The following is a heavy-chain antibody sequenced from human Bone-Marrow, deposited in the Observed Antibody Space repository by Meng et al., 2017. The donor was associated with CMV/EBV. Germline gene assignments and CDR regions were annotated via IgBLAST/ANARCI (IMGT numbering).Heavy chain of an antibody. CDR2: ISGSGGST. V-gene: IGHV3-23*01. CDR1: GLTFSSYA. Sequence: GGSLRLSCAASGLTFSSYAMSWVRQAPGKGLEWVSAISGSGGSTYYADSVKGRFTISRDNSKNTLYLQMNSLRAEDTAVYYCASGQVYYDVWSGYNYGMDVWGQGTTVPVSS. D-gene: IGHD3-3*01. J-gene: IGHJ6*02. CDR3: ASGQVYYDVWSGYNYGMDV.